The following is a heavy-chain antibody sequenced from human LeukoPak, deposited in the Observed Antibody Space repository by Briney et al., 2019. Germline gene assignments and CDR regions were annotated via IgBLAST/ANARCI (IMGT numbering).Heavy chain of an antibody. CDR3: ARTHYDFWSGTEPYYYYYMDV. CDR2: IIPIFGTA. J-gene: IGHJ6*03. Sequence: SVKVSCKASGGTFSSYAISWVRQAPGQGLEWMGGIIPIFGTANYAQKFQGRVTITADESTSTAYMELSSLRSEDTAVYYCARTHYDFWSGTEPYYYYYMDVWGKGTTVTVSS. CDR1: GGTFSSYA. D-gene: IGHD3-3*01. V-gene: IGHV1-69*13.